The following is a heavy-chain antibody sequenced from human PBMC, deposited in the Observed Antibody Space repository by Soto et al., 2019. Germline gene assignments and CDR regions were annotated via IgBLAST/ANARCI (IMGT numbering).Heavy chain of an antibody. CDR2: IGGGGTDT. Sequence: DVQLLESGGGLVQPGGSLTLSCAASGFTFSDFAMNWVRQAPGKGLEWVSSIGGGGTDTYYADSVKGRFTISRDNSKNTLYLQMDSLRDEDTAVYYCAKDAVSYNGKWDWFDSWGQGTLVIVSS. D-gene: IGHD1-20*01. CDR3: AKDAVSYNGKWDWFDS. CDR1: GFTFSDFA. J-gene: IGHJ5*01. V-gene: IGHV3-23*01.